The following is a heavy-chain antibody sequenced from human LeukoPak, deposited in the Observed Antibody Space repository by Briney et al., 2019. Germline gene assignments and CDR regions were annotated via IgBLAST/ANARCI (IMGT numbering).Heavy chain of an antibody. D-gene: IGHD6-13*01. CDR2: ISSSSSYI. V-gene: IGHV3-21*04. CDR3: AKSFGYSRSWFDN. J-gene: IGHJ4*02. Sequence: GGSLTLSCAASGFTFSSYSMKWVRQAPGKGLEWVSSISSSSSYIYYADSVKGRFTISRDNAKNSLYLQMNSLRVGDTAVYYCAKSFGYSRSWFDNWGQGTLVTVSS. CDR1: GFTFSSYS.